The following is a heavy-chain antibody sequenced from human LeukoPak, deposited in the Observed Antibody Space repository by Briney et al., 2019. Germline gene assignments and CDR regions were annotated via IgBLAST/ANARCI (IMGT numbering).Heavy chain of an antibody. V-gene: IGHV4-34*01. CDR1: GGSFSGYY. J-gene: IGHJ3*02. D-gene: IGHD2-2*02. Sequence: SETLSLTCAVYGGSFSGYYWSWIRQPPGKGLEWIGEINHSGSTNYNPSLKSRVTISVDTSKNQFSLKLSSVTAADTAVYYCARRIAVPAAINAFDIWGQGTMVTVSS. CDR2: INHSGST. CDR3: ARRIAVPAAINAFDI.